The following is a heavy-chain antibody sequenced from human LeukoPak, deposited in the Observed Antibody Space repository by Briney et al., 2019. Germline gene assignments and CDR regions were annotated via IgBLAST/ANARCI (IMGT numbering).Heavy chain of an antibody. D-gene: IGHD3-22*01. CDR1: GESFSGYY. CDR3: ARGYYDSSGYYHFDY. J-gene: IGHJ4*02. CDR2: INHSGST. V-gene: IGHV4-34*01. Sequence: SETLSLTCAVYGESFSGYYWSWIRQPPGKGLEWIGEINHSGSTNYNPSLKSRVTISVDTSKNQFSLKLSSVTAADTGVYYCARGYYDSSGYYHFDYWGQGTLVTVSS.